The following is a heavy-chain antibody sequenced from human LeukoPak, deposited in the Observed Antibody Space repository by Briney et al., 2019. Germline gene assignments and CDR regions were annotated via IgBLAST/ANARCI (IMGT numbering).Heavy chain of an antibody. CDR1: GFTFSSYA. V-gene: IGHV3-23*01. D-gene: IGHD3-10*01. CDR3: AKDNGSGSYYREENYFGY. J-gene: IGHJ4*02. Sequence: PGGSLRLSCAASGFTFSSYAMSWVRQAPGKGLEWVSAISGSGGSTYYADSVKGRFTISRDNSKNTLYLQMNSLRAEDTAVYYCAKDNGSGSYYREENYFGYWGQGTLVTVSS. CDR2: ISGSGGST.